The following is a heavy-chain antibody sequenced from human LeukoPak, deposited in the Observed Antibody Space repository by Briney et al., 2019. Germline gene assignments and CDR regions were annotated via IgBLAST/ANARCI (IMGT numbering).Heavy chain of an antibody. Sequence: PSETLSLTCAVYGGSFSGYYWSWIRQPPGKGLEWIGEINHSGSTNYNPSLKSRVTISVDTSKNQFSLKLSSVTAADTAVYYCARGRPLYDILTGYRISDYWGQGTLVTVSS. V-gene: IGHV4-34*01. CDR2: INHSGST. J-gene: IGHJ4*02. CDR3: ARGRPLYDILTGYRISDY. D-gene: IGHD3-9*01. CDR1: GGSFSGYY.